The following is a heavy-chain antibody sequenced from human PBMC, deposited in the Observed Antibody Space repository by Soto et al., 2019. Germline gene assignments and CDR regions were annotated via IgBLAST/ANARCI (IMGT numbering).Heavy chain of an antibody. Sequence: ALIFSCARWGWTLSSYAVEWRRGAEGRWLGWVAVISYDGSNKYYADSVKGRFTISRDNSKNTLYLQMNSLRAEDTAVYYCARGYSSSWPHLHSYYYGRDVWGQARKVTVP. D-gene: IGHD6-13*01. CDR2: ISYDGSNK. J-gene: IGHJ6*02. CDR3: ARGYSSSWPHLHSYYYGRDV. V-gene: IGHV3-30-3*01. CDR1: GWTLSSYA.